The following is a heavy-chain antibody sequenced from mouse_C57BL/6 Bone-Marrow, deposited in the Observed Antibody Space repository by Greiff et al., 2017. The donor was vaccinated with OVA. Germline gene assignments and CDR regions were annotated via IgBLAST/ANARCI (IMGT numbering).Heavy chain of an antibody. D-gene: IGHD2-5*01. J-gene: IGHJ3*01. V-gene: IGHV1-64*01. Sequence: VQLQQPGAELVKPGASVKLSCKASGYTFTSYWMHWVKQRPGQGLEWIGMIHPNSGSTNYNEKFKSKATLTVDTSSRTAYMQLSSLTSEDSAVYYCARWGTYYSNYEGAWFAYWGQGTLVTVSA. CDR2: IHPNSGST. CDR3: ARWGTYYSNYEGAWFAY. CDR1: GYTFTSYW.